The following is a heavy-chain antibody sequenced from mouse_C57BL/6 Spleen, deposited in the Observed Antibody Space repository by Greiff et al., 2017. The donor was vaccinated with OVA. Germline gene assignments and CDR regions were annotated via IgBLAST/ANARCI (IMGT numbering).Heavy chain of an antibody. CDR1: GYSITSGYD. Sequence: VQLKESGPGMVKPSQSLSLTCTVTGYSITSGYDWHWIRHFPGNKLEWMGYISYSGSTNYNPSLKSRISITHDTSKNHFFLKLNSVTTEDTATYYCARAPSSGYSFAYWGQGTLVTVSA. CDR2: ISYSGST. D-gene: IGHD3-2*02. CDR3: ARAPSSGYSFAY. J-gene: IGHJ3*01. V-gene: IGHV3-1*01.